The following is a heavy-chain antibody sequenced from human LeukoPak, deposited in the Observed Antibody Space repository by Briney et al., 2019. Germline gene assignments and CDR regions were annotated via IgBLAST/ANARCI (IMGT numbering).Heavy chain of an antibody. V-gene: IGHV1-18*01. CDR3: ARGSDYGDYGHYYYGMDV. D-gene: IGHD4-17*01. Sequence: ASVKVSCKASGYTFTSYGISWVRQAPGQGLEWMGWISTYNGNTNYAQKLQGRVTMTTDTSTSTAYMELRSLRSDDTAVYYCARGSDYGDYGHYYYGMDVWGQGTTVTVSS. CDR1: GYTFTSYG. CDR2: ISTYNGNT. J-gene: IGHJ6*02.